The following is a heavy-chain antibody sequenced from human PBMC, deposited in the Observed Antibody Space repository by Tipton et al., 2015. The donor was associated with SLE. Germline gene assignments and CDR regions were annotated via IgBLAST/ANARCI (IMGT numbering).Heavy chain of an antibody. CDR3: ARDGPDTSGYYLDY. D-gene: IGHD3-22*01. V-gene: IGHV4-31*03. CDR2: IYNTGNT. CDR1: GASISSDVYY. J-gene: IGHJ4*02. Sequence: TLSLTCSVSGASISSDVYYWSWIRQLPGKGLEWIGYIYNTGNTYYNPSLKSRVTMSVDTSKNQFSLRVTSVTAADTAVYYCARDGPDTSGYYLDYWGRGKLVTVSS.